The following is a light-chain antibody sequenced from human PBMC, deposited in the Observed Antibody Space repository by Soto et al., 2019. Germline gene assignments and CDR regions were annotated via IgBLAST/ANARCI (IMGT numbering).Light chain of an antibody. CDR3: QQYNNWPIT. CDR1: QSVSSSY. CDR2: GAS. Sequence: EIVLTQSPGTLSLSPGERATLSCRASQSVSSSYLAWYQQKPGQAPRLLIYGASTRATGIPARFSGSGSGTEFTLTISSLQSEDFAVYHCQQYNNWPITCGQGTRLEIK. V-gene: IGKV3-15*01. J-gene: IGKJ5*01.